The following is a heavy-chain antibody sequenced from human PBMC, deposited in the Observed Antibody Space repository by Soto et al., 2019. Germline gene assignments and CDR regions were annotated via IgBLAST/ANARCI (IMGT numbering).Heavy chain of an antibody. D-gene: IGHD3-22*01. CDR3: AREVGDYYDSSGSWYFVDY. Sequence: SETLSLTCTVSGGSISSYYWSWIRQPPGKGLEWIGYIYYSGSTNYNPSLKSRVTISVDTSKNQFSLKLSSVAAADTAVYYCAREVGDYYDSSGSWYFVDYWGQGTLVTVSS. CDR2: IYYSGST. CDR1: GGSISSYY. V-gene: IGHV4-59*13. J-gene: IGHJ4*02.